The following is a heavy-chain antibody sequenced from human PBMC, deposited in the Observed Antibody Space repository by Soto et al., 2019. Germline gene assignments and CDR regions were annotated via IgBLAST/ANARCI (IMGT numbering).Heavy chain of an antibody. CDR1: GGSISSSSYY. CDR3: ARHVGFGVVPMGVDYYYYYGMDV. CDR2: IYYSGST. D-gene: IGHD3-3*01. V-gene: IGHV4-39*01. J-gene: IGHJ6*02. Sequence: SETLSLTCTVSGGSISSSSYYWGWIRQPPGKGLEWIGSIYYSGSTYYNPSLKSRVTISVDTSKNQFSLRLSSVTAADTAVYYCARHVGFGVVPMGVDYYYYYGMDVWGQGTTVTVSS.